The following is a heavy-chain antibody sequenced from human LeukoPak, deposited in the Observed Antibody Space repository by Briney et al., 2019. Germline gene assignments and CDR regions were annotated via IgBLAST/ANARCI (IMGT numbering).Heavy chain of an antibody. CDR3: ARDCGTTSCYDFPDFDY. CDR2: ISDGGETI. CDR1: GYTFTSYS. V-gene: IGHV3-48*01. Sequence: GGSLRLSCAASGYTFTSYSMNWVRQAPGKGLEWVSYISDGGETIYYADSVKGRFTISRDNAKNSLYLRMNSLRAEDTAVYYCARDCGTTSCYDFPDFDYWGQGTLVTVSS. D-gene: IGHD2-2*01. J-gene: IGHJ4*02.